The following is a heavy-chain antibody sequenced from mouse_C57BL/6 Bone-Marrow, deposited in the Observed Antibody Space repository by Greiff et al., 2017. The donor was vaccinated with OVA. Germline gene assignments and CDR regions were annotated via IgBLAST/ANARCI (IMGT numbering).Heavy chain of an antibody. CDR1: GYTFTSYT. CDR3: ARSLFLSYSYWYFDV. Sequence: VKLMESGAELARPGASVKMSCKASGYTFTSYTMHWVKQRPGQGLEWIGYINPSSGYTKYNQKFKDKATLTADKSSSTAYMQLSSLTSEDSAVYYCARSLFLSYSYWYFDVWGTGTTVTVSS. CDR2: INPSSGYT. V-gene: IGHV1-4*01. J-gene: IGHJ1*03. D-gene: IGHD1-1*01.